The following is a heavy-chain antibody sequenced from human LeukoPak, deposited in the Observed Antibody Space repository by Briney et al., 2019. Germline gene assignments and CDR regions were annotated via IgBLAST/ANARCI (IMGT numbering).Heavy chain of an antibody. J-gene: IGHJ3*02. CDR3: ARDLGRGSYFDAFDI. CDR1: GGSFSGYY. V-gene: IGHV4-34*01. D-gene: IGHD1-26*01. CDR2: INHSGST. Sequence: SETLSLTCAVYGGSFSGYYWSWIRQPPGKGLEWIGEINHSGSTNYNPSLKSRVTISVDTSKNQFSLKLSSVTAADTAVYYCARDLGRGSYFDAFDIWGQGTMVTVSS.